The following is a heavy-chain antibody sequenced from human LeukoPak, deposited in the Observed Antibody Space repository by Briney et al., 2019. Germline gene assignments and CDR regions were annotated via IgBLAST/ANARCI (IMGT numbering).Heavy chain of an antibody. J-gene: IGHJ4*02. CDR2: IYHSGKS. D-gene: IGHD5-12*01. Sequence: SETLSLTCSVSGYSISSGYYWDWIRQPPGKGLEWIASIYHSGKSYYNPSLESRVTISVDTSKNQFSLKLSSVTAADTAVYYCARDGYSGNDGLWGQGSLVTVSS. CDR1: GYSISSGYY. CDR3: ARDGYSGNDGL. V-gene: IGHV4-38-2*02.